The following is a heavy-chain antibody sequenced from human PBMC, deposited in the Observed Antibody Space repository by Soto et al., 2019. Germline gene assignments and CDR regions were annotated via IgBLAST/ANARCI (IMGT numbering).Heavy chain of an antibody. CDR3: ARLGYCSGGSCPRDYYYYMDV. Sequence: QVQLQESGSGLVKPSETLSLTCTVSGGSISNYDWSWIRQSPGKGLEWIGYFYYSGSTNYNPSLKSRVTISVDTSKNQFSRELNSVTAADTAVYYCARLGYCSGGSCPRDYYYYMDVWGKGTTVTVSS. J-gene: IGHJ6*03. D-gene: IGHD2-15*01. V-gene: IGHV4-59*01. CDR2: FYYSGST. CDR1: GGSISNYD.